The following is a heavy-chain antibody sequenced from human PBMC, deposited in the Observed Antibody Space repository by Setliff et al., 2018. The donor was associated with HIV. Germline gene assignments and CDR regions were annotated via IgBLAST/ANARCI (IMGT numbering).Heavy chain of an antibody. CDR3: ARLDYSNYYSYYIDV. V-gene: IGHV3-48*04. CDR1: GASVRSPT. J-gene: IGHJ6*03. D-gene: IGHD4-4*01. CDR2: ISASGSTI. Sequence: ETLSLTCAVSGASVRSPTWWSWVRQAPGKGLEWISYISASGSTIYSADSVRGRFTISRDNAKNSLYLRMNSLRAEDTAVYYCARLDYSNYYSYYIDVWGEGTMVTVSS.